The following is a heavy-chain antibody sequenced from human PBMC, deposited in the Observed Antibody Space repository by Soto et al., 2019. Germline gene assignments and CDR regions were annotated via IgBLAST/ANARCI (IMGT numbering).Heavy chain of an antibody. CDR3: NAAEVRGVVLSGMDV. V-gene: IGHV3-15*01. CDR2: IRPNADGGTV. J-gene: IGHJ6*01. Sequence: GGSLRLSCRTSGFTFSKSWMRWVRQAPGKGLEWIGRIRPNADGGTVEYAAPVKGRFVISRDDSANTMYLQMNSLDIGDTGVYYRNAAEVRGVVLSGMDVWWPGT. CDR1: GFTFSKSW. D-gene: IGHD3-10*01.